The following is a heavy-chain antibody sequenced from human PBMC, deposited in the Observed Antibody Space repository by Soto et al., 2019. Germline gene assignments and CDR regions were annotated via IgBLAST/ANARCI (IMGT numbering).Heavy chain of an antibody. Sequence: GASVKVSCKDSGGTFSIYAIIWVRQATGQGLEWMGGIIPIFGTANYAQKFQGRVTITADESTSTAYMELSSLRSEDTAVYYCARGRGYYDSSGSIIRRAHAFDIWGQGTMVTVSS. CDR2: IIPIFGTA. CDR1: GGTFSIYA. CDR3: ARGRGYYDSSGSIIRRAHAFDI. D-gene: IGHD3-22*01. V-gene: IGHV1-69*13. J-gene: IGHJ3*02.